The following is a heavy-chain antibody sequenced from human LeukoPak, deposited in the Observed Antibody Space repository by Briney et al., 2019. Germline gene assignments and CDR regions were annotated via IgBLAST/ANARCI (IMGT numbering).Heavy chain of an antibody. CDR1: GGSISSSNYY. V-gene: IGHV4-39*01. CDR2: IYYSGST. Sequence: KPSETLSLTCTVSGGSISSSNYYWGWIRQPPGKGLEWIGSIYYSGSTYYNAALKSRVTISVDTSKNQFSLKLTSVTAADTAVYYCARHVGDYDDAIDYWGQGTLVTVSS. J-gene: IGHJ4*02. CDR3: ARHVGDYDDAIDY. D-gene: IGHD4-17*01.